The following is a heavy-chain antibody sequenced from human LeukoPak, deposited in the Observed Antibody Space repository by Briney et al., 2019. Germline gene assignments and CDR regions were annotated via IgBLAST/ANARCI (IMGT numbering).Heavy chain of an antibody. CDR1: GFTFGDYA. D-gene: IGHD2/OR15-2a*01. V-gene: IGHV3-49*05. J-gene: IGHJ5*02. Sequence: KPGRSLRLSCTASGFTFGDYAMSWFRQAPGKGLKWVGFIRSKAYGGTTEYAASVKGRFTISRDDSKSIAYLQMNSLKTEDTAVYYCTRETIESTLWFDPWGQGTLVTVSS. CDR2: IRSKAYGGTT. CDR3: TRETIESTLWFDP.